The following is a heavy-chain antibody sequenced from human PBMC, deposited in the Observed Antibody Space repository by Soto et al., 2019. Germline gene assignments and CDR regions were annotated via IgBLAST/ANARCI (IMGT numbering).Heavy chain of an antibody. CDR2: ISDSGDGT. D-gene: IGHD3-16*02. CDR1: GFTLSMSA. CDR3: AKDRGIIVKAGDAFDV. J-gene: IGHJ3*01. Sequence: GGSLRLSCASSGFTLSMSAVNWVRQAPGKGLEWVSYISDSGDGTYYADSVKGRFTISRDRSKNTVSLQMDSLRAEDTAVYYCAKDRGIIVKAGDAFDVWGQGTKVTVSS. V-gene: IGHV3-23*01.